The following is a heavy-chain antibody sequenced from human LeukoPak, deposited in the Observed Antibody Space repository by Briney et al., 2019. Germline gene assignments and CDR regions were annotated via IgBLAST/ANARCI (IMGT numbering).Heavy chain of an antibody. CDR2: ISGSGDNT. J-gene: IGHJ4*02. CDR1: GFTFSSYA. CDR3: ASGKYSTSSLDY. Sequence: PGGSLRLSCAASGFTFSSYAMSWVRQAPGKGLEWVSGISGSGDNTYYADSVKGRFTISRDNSKNTLYVQVNSLGTEDTAAYYCASGKYSTSSLDYWGQGTLVTVSS. D-gene: IGHD6-6*01. V-gene: IGHV3-23*01.